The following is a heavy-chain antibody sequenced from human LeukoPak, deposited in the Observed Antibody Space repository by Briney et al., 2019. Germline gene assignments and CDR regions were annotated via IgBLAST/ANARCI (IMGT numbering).Heavy chain of an antibody. D-gene: IGHD3-3*01. J-gene: IGHJ6*03. CDR3: ARSGYDFWSGYRPQSYYYYYMDV. Sequence: PSETLSLTCAVYGGSFSGYYWSWIRQPPGKGLEWIGEINHSGSTNYNPSLKSRVTISVDTSKNQFSLKLSSVTAADTAVYYCARSGYDFWSGYRPQSYYYYYMDVWGKGTTVTVSS. CDR1: GGSFSGYY. CDR2: INHSGST. V-gene: IGHV4-34*01.